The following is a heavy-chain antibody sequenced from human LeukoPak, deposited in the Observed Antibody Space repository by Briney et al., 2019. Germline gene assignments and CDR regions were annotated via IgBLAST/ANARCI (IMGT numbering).Heavy chain of an antibody. J-gene: IGHJ5*02. Sequence: GGSLRLSCTASGFTFGDYAMSWFRQAPGKGLEWVGFIRSKAYGGTTEYAASVKGRFTISRDDSKSIAYLQMNSLKTEDTAVYYCTREPNEQWLVNWFDPWGQGTLVTVSS. D-gene: IGHD6-19*01. CDR3: TREPNEQWLVNWFDP. CDR2: IRSKAYGGTT. CDR1: GFTFGDYA. V-gene: IGHV3-49*03.